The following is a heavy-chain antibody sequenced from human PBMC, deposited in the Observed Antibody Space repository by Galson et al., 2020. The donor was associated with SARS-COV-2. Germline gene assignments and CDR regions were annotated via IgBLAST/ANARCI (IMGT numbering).Heavy chain of an antibody. V-gene: IGHV1-8*01. CDR1: GYTFTSYE. CDR2: MNPHSGNT. CDR3: ARSYDDFATWFDP. D-gene: IGHD4-17*01. J-gene: IGHJ5*02. Sequence: ASVTVSCKASGYTFTSYEINWVRQAPGQGLEWMGWMNPHSGNTGYAQKFQGRVTMTRTTSISTAYMELNSLTSEDTAVYYCARSYDDFATWFDPGGQGTLVTVSS.